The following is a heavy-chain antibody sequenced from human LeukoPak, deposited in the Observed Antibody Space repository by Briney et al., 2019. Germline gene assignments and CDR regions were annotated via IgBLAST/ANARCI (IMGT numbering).Heavy chain of an antibody. Sequence: GGSLRLSCAASGFTFSSYSMNWVSQAPGKGLEWVSYISSSSSTIYYADSVKGRFTISRDNAKNSLYLQMNSLRAEDTAVYYCARDLGWNYVLSGLDYWGQGTLVTVSS. J-gene: IGHJ4*02. V-gene: IGHV3-48*01. CDR1: GFTFSSYS. CDR3: ARDLGWNYVLSGLDY. D-gene: IGHD1-7*01. CDR2: ISSSSSTI.